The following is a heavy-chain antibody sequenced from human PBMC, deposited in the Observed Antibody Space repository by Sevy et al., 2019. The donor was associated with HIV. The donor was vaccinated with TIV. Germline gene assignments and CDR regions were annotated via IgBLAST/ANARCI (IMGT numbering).Heavy chain of an antibody. J-gene: IGHJ4*02. Sequence: SETLSLTCTVSGYSISSGYFWGWIRQSPGKGLEWIGSFYLGGSTYYNPSLKSRVTISPDSSKNQFSLKLNSVTAADTAVYFCVRLVTAVVYYFDYWGQGTLVTVSS. D-gene: IGHD5-18*01. V-gene: IGHV4-38-2*02. CDR1: GYSISSGYF. CDR2: FYLGGST. CDR3: VRLVTAVVYYFDY.